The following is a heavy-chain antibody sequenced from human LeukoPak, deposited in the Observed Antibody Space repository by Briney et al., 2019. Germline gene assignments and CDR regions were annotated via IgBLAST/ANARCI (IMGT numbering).Heavy chain of an antibody. CDR3: AKDLIVYYDYVWGSYRRTANITTDDHYYYYYMDV. D-gene: IGHD3-16*02. CDR1: GFTFSSYA. J-gene: IGHJ6*03. Sequence: GGSLRLSCAASGFTFSSYAMSWVRQAPGKGLEWVSAISGSGGSTYYADSVKGRFTISRDNSKNTLYLQMNSLRAEDTAVYYCAKDLIVYYDYVWGSYRRTANITTDDHYYYYYMDVWGKGTTVTVSS. CDR2: ISGSGGST. V-gene: IGHV3-23*01.